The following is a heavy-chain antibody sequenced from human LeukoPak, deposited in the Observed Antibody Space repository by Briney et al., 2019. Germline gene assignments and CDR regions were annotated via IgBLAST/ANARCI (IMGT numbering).Heavy chain of an antibody. CDR1: GFTFSSYG. D-gene: IGHD3-10*01. Sequence: PGGSLRLSCAASGFTFSSYGMSWVRQAPGKGLEWVSSISRNVSSTYYADSVKGRFTISRDNSKNTLYLQMNSLRAEDTAVYYCAPGLMDVWGKGTTVTISS. CDR2: ISRNVSST. V-gene: IGHV3-23*01. CDR3: APGLMDV. J-gene: IGHJ6*03.